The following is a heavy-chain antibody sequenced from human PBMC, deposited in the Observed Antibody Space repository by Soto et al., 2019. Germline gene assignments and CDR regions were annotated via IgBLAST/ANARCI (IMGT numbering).Heavy chain of an antibody. Sequence: ASVKVSCKASGYTFTGYYMHWVRQAPGQGLEWMGWINPNSGGTNYAQKFQGRVTMTRDTSISTAYMELRRLRSDDTAVYYCATKTPVYYYGMDVWGQGTTVTVSS. J-gene: IGHJ6*02. V-gene: IGHV1-2*02. CDR1: GYTFTGYY. CDR3: ATKTPVYYYGMDV. CDR2: INPNSGGT.